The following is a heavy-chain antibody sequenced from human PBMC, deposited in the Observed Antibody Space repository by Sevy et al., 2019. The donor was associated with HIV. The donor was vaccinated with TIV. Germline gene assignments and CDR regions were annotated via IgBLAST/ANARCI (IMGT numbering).Heavy chain of an antibody. D-gene: IGHD4-17*01. Sequence: GGSLRLSCAASGFIFSSYEMNWVRQAPGKGLEWFSYISNSGTTIYYSDSVKGRFTISRDNARNSLYLQMNSLRAEDTAVYYCARDLPPSATTVAHFDCWGQGTLVSVSS. CDR2: ISNSGTTI. J-gene: IGHJ4*02. CDR1: GFIFSSYE. V-gene: IGHV3-48*03. CDR3: ARDLPPSATTVAHFDC.